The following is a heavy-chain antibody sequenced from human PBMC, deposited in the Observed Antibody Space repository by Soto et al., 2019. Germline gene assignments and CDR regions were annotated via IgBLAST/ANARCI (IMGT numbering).Heavy chain of an antibody. V-gene: IGHV4-59*01. CDR2: IYSSSGGT. CDR1: GGSISGYY. J-gene: IGHJ6*02. Sequence: SETLSLTCTVSGGSISGYYWSWIRQPPGKRLEWIGYIYSSSGGTDYNPSLNSRATISIDMSKNQVSLRLRSVTAADTAMYYCARDYYDSSESMDVWGQGTAVT. CDR3: ARDYYDSSESMDV. D-gene: IGHD3-22*01.